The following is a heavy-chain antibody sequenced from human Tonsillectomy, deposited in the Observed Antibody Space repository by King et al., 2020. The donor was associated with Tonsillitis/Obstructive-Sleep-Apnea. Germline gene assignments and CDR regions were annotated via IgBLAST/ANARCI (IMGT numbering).Heavy chain of an antibody. J-gene: IGHJ3*02. D-gene: IGHD2-2*02. CDR2: ISGSGGST. CDR1: GFTFSSYA. V-gene: IGHV3-23*04. CDR3: AKDPVEDKKMIVVVPAAIPGDDAFDI. Sequence: VQLVESGGGLVQPGGSLRLSCAASGFTFSSYAMSWVRQAPGKGLEWVSAISGSGGSTYYADSVKGRFTISRDNSKNTLYLQMNSLRAEDTAVYYCAKDPVEDKKMIVVVPAAIPGDDAFDIWGQGTMVTVSS.